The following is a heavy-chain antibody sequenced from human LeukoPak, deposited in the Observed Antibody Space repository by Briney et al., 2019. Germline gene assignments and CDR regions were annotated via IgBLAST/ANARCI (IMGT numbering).Heavy chain of an antibody. D-gene: IGHD3-10*02. V-gene: IGHV4-4*07. CDR3: ARECSGSYLGYYYYMDV. Sequence: PSETLSLTCTVSGGSISSYYWSWIRQPAGKGLEWIGRIYTSGSTNYNPSLKSRVTISADKSKKQFSLKLSSVTAADTAVYYCARECSGSYLGYYYYMDVWGKGTTVTVSS. CDR2: IYTSGST. J-gene: IGHJ6*03. CDR1: GGSISSYY.